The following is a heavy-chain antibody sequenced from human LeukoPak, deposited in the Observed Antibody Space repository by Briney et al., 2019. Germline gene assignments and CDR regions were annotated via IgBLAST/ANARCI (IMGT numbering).Heavy chain of an antibody. J-gene: IGHJ4*02. D-gene: IGHD3-10*01. CDR3: ARDPIEWFGIYNFDY. CDR2: ISTSSSYI. V-gene: IGHV3-21*01. Sequence: GGSLSLSCAASGFTFSRNSMNWVRQAPGKGLEWVSSISTSSSYIYYADSMKGRFTISRDNAKNSLYLQMNSLRAEDTAVYYCARDPIEWFGIYNFDYWGQGTLVTVSS. CDR1: GFTFSRNS.